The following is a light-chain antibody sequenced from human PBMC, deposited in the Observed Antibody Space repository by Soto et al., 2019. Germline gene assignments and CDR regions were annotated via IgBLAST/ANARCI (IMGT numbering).Light chain of an antibody. Sequence: EIVMTQSPATLSVSPGEGATLSCRASQGIGDTLAWYQQKPGQTPRLLIYDTSIRATGVPARFSGSRSGAEPTLPISTLLSAESTIYYCKQYVTWPLTLAGGTKVE. CDR1: QGIGDT. V-gene: IGKV3-15*01. J-gene: IGKJ4*01. CDR3: KQYVTWPLT. CDR2: DTS.